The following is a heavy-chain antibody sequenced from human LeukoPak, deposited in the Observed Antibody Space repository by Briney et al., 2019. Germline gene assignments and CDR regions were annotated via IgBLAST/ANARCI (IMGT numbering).Heavy chain of an antibody. V-gene: IGHV3-21*01. CDR1: GFIFNNYI. D-gene: IGHD6-13*01. J-gene: IGHJ4*02. Sequence: GGSLRLSCAVSGFIFNNYIMNWVRQAPGKGLEWVSSITGSGSFVYYADSVKGRFTISRDNAKNSLFLQMNSLRAEDTAVYYCAKDQKWGAADYYFDSWGQGTLVTVSS. CDR2: ITGSGSFV. CDR3: AKDQKWGAADYYFDS.